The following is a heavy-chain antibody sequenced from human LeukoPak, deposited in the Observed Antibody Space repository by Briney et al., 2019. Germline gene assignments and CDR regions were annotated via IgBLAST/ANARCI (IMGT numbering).Heavy chain of an antibody. V-gene: IGHV1-24*01. D-gene: IGHD2-21*02. CDR1: GYTLTELS. J-gene: IGHJ4*02. CDR2: FDPEDGET. CDR3: ARVGAYCGGDCYYDY. Sequence: ASVKVSCKVSGYTLTELSMHWVRQAPGKGLEWMGGFDPEDGETIYAQKFQGRVTMTEDTSTDTAYMELSSLRSEDTAVYYCARVGAYCGGDCYYDYWGQGTLVTVSS.